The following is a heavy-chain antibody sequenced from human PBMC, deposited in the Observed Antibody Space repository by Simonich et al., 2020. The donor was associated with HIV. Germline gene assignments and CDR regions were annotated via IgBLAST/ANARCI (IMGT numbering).Heavy chain of an antibody. CDR1: GGSFNGYY. Sequence: QVQLQQWGAGLLKPSETLSLTCAVYGGSFNGYYWSWIRQSPERGLQWIGEINHSGITNYIPSLMGRVTISVDTSKNQFSLKMRSLIAADTAVYYCARGRSPPRTGVLDSWGQGTQVIVSS. CDR3: ARGRSPPRTGVLDS. D-gene: IGHD7-27*01. CDR2: INHSGIT. J-gene: IGHJ4*02. V-gene: IGHV4-34*01.